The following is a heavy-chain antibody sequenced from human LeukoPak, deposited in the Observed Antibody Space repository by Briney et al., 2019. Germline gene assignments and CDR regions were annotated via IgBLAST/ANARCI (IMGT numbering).Heavy chain of an antibody. Sequence: SETLSLTCTVPGGSISSYYWSWIRQPPGKGLEWIGYIYYSGSTNYNPSHKSRVTISVDTSKTQFSLKLSSVTAADTAVYYCARAKKAVAGFFDYWGQGPLVTVSS. D-gene: IGHD6-19*01. J-gene: IGHJ4*02. CDR1: GGSISSYY. CDR2: IYYSGST. CDR3: ARAKKAVAGFFDY. V-gene: IGHV4-59*01.